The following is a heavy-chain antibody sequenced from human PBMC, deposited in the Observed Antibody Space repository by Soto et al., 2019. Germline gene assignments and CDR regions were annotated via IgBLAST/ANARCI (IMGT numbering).Heavy chain of an antibody. D-gene: IGHD4-17*01. V-gene: IGHV3-7*01. CDR2: IKEDGSEI. CDR3: ARDTYRDNGQVLDY. J-gene: IGHJ4*02. Sequence: EVQVVESGGGLVQPGGSLRLSCAGSGFTFGRHWMTWVRQAPGKGLEWVANIKEDGSEIYYVDSVKGRFTISRDNAKNSVYLQMNSLRAEDTALYYCARDTYRDNGQVLDYWGQGTLVTVS. CDR1: GFTFGRHW.